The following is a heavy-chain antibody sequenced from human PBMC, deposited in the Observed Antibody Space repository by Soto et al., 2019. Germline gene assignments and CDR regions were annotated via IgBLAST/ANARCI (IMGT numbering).Heavy chain of an antibody. CDR3: ARGGITIFGVVTQFDY. Sequence: ASVKVSCKASGYTFTSYGISWVRQAPGQGLEWMGWISAYNGNTNYAQKLQGRVTMATDTSTSTAYMELRSLRSDDTAVYYCARGGITIFGVVTQFDYWGQGTLVTVSS. CDR1: GYTFTSYG. D-gene: IGHD3-3*01. CDR2: ISAYNGNT. J-gene: IGHJ4*02. V-gene: IGHV1-18*01.